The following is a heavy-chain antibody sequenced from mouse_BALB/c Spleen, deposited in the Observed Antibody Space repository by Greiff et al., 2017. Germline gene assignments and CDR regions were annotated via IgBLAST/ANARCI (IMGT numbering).Heavy chain of an antibody. J-gene: IGHJ1*01. Sequence: VQLDESGAELVRPGVSVKISCKGSGYTFTDYAMYWVKQSHAKSLEWIGVISTYYGDASYNQKFKGKATMTVDKSSSTAYMELARLTSEDSAIYYCARELLRRWYFDVWGAGTTVTVSS. CDR1: GYTFTDYA. CDR3: ARELLRRWYFDV. D-gene: IGHD1-2*01. V-gene: IGHV1S137*01. CDR2: ISTYYGDA.